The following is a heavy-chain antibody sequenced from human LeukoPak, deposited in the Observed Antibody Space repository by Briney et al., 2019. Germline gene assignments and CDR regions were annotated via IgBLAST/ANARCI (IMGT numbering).Heavy chain of an antibody. CDR2: ISGSGGST. D-gene: IGHD3-16*01. J-gene: IGHJ5*02. V-gene: IGHV3-23*01. CDR3: AKDRYDYVTNWFDP. CDR1: GFTFRTYA. Sequence: GGSLRLSCAASGFTFRTYAMSWVRQAPGKGLEWVSAISGSGGSTYYADSVKGRFTISRDNSKNTLHLQMNSLRAEDTAVYYCAKDRYDYVTNWFDPWGQGTLVTVSS.